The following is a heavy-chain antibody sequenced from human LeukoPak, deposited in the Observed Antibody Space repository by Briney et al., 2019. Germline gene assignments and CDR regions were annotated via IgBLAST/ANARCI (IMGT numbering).Heavy chain of an antibody. V-gene: IGHV4-59*01. D-gene: IGHD1-14*01. J-gene: IGHJ3*01. Sequence: SETLSLTCSVSGGSITSSYWNWIRQAPGKGLEWIGYIFNSGTAQYNPSLKSRVAIALDTSKNQFSLKLSSVTAADTAVYYCARAGIVDAFDVWGQGTMVTVSS. CDR2: IFNSGTA. CDR1: GGSITSSY. CDR3: ARAGIVDAFDV.